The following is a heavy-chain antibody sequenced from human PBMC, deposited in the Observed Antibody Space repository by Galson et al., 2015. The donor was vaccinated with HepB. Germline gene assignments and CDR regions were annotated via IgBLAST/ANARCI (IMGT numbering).Heavy chain of an antibody. CDR3: ASTSEGIAAAGSFALDY. D-gene: IGHD6-13*01. V-gene: IGHV3-53*05. Sequence: SLRLSCAASGFTVSSNYMSWVRQAPGKGLEWVSVIYSGGSTYYADSVKGRFTISRDNSKNTLYLQMNSLRAEDTAVYYCASTSEGIAAAGSFALDYWGQGTLVTVSS. J-gene: IGHJ4*02. CDR2: IYSGGST. CDR1: GFTVSSNY.